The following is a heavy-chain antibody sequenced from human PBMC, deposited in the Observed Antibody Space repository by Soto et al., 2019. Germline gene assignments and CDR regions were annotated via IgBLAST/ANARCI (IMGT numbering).Heavy chain of an antibody. D-gene: IGHD3-22*01. CDR3: AKEADISGYYPDY. J-gene: IGHJ4*02. CDR1: GCPFSSYA. CDR2: ISGSGGST. V-gene: IGHV3-23*01. Sequence: GGSLRLSCASSGCPFSSYAMSWVRQATGKGLEWVSVISGSGGSTHYADSVKGRSTISRDNSKNTLHLQVNSLRGEDTAVYYCAKEADISGYYPDYWGQGTQVTVSS.